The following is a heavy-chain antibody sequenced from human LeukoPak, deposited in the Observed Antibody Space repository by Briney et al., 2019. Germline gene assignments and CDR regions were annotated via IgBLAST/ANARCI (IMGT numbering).Heavy chain of an antibody. V-gene: IGHV1-2*02. CDR2: INPNSGGT. CDR3: ARDSDWEVNWFGP. J-gene: IGHJ5*02. D-gene: IGHD3/OR15-3a*01. Sequence: ASVKVSCKASGYTFTGYYMHWVRQAPGQGLEWMGWINPNSGGTNYAQKFQGRVTMTRDTSISTAYMELSRLRSDDTAVYYCARDSDWEVNWFGPWGQGTLVTVSS. CDR1: GYTFTGYY.